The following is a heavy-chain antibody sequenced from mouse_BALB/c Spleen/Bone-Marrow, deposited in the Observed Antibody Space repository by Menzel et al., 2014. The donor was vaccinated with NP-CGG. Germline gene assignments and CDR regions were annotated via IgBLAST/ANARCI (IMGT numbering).Heavy chain of an antibody. CDR1: GYTFTEYT. V-gene: IGHV1-22*01. D-gene: IGHD2-3*01. J-gene: IGHJ2*01. Sequence: EVQLQESGPELVKPGASVKISCKTSGYTFTEYTMHWVKQSHGKGLEWIGSINPNNGGTSYNQKFKGKATLTVDKSSSTAYMELRSLTSEDSAVYYCARGWLLRHYFDYWGHGTTLTVSS. CDR2: INPNNGGT. CDR3: ARGWLLRHYFDY.